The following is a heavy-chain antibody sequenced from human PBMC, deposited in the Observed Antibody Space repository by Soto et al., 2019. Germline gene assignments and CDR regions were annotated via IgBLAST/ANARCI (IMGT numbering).Heavy chain of an antibody. CDR2: IYYSGST. V-gene: IGHV4-59*01. J-gene: IGHJ5*02. CDR1: GGSISSYY. Sequence: PSETLSLTCTVSGGSISSYYWSWIRQPPGKGLEWIGYIYYSGSTNYNPSLKSRVTISVDTSKNQFSLKLSSVTAADTAVYYCARLDYYDSSPMGWFDPWGQGTLVTVSS. CDR3: ARLDYYDSSPMGWFDP. D-gene: IGHD3-22*01.